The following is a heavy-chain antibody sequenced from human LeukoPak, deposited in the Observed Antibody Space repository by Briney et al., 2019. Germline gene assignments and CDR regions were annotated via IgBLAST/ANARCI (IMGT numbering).Heavy chain of an antibody. D-gene: IGHD4-17*01. J-gene: IGHJ4*02. Sequence: GGSLRLSCAASGFTVISNYMGWVRQAPGKGLEWLSVIYLGNNTFYADSVKGRFAISRDKSKKMLYLQMNGLRVDDTAVYYCTRAPYHGDYVSWAWGQGTLVTVSS. V-gene: IGHV3-53*01. CDR3: TRAPYHGDYVSWA. CDR1: GFTVISNY. CDR2: IYLGNNT.